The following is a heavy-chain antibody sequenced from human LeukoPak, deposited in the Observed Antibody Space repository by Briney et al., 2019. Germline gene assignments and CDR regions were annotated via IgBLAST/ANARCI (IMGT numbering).Heavy chain of an antibody. Sequence: PGGSLRLSCAASGFTFSSYAMSWVRQAPGKGLEWVSAISSTGDRTYHADSVKGRFTSSRDNSKNTLYLQMNSLRVEDTAVYYCANHFDGSASELWYFDLWGRGTLVTVSS. J-gene: IGHJ2*01. CDR2: ISSTGDRT. CDR1: GFTFSSYA. D-gene: IGHD3-22*01. V-gene: IGHV3-23*01. CDR3: ANHFDGSASELWYFDL.